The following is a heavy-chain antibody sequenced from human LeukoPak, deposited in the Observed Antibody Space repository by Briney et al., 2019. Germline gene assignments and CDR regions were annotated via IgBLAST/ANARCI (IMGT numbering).Heavy chain of an antibody. J-gene: IGHJ3*02. CDR3: ARDRVARDGYNYDNDAFDI. CDR2: INHSGST. V-gene: IGHV4-34*01. Sequence: ETLSLTCAVYGGSFSGYYWSWIRQPPGKGLEWIGEINHSGSTNYNPSLKSRVTISVDTSKNQFSLKLSSVTAADTAVYYCARDRVARDGYNYDNDAFDIWGQGTMVTVSS. D-gene: IGHD5-24*01. CDR1: GGSFSGYY.